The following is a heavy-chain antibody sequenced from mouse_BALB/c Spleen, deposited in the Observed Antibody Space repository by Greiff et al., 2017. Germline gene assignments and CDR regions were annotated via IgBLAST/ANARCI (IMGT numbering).Heavy chain of an antibody. CDR1: GFSLTSYG. D-gene: IGHD1-2*01. Sequence: VKLMESGPGLVAPSQSLSITCTVSGFSLTSYGVHWVRQPPGKGLEWLGVIWAGGSTNYHSALMSRLSISKDNSKSQVFLKMNSLQTDDTAMYYCARGTTATNAWFAYWGQGTLVTVSA. CDR3: ARGTTATNAWFAY. V-gene: IGHV2-9*02. CDR2: IWAGGST. J-gene: IGHJ3*01.